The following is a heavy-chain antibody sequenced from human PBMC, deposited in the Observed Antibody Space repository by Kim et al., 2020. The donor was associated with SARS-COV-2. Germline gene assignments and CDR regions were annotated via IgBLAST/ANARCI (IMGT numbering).Heavy chain of an antibody. J-gene: IGHJ2*01. Sequence: GGSLRLSCAASGFTVSSNYMSWVRQAPGKGLEWVSAIYSSGTTYYADSVKGRFTISRDNSKNTLYLQMSSLRAGDTAAYYCARRRYNDANWFFDLWGRGTLVTVSS. V-gene: IGHV3-66*01. D-gene: IGHD1-20*01. CDR1: GFTVSSNY. CDR2: IYSSGTT. CDR3: ARRRYNDANWFFDL.